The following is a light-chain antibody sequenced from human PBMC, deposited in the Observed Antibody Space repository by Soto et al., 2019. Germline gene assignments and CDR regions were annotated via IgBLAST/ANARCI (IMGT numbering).Light chain of an antibody. V-gene: IGKV1-5*03. CDR1: QSINSW. CDR3: QQYHTDST. J-gene: IGKJ1*01. CDR2: TAS. Sequence: DVQMAQSLSTLSASVGDRVTITCRASQSINSWLAWYQQKPGKAPKLLIYTASSLETGVPSRFSGSGSGTEFTLTISSLQPDDFATYYYQQYHTDSTFGQGTKVDIK.